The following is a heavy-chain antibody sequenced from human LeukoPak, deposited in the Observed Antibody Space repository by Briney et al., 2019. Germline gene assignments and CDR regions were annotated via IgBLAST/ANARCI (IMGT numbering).Heavy chain of an antibody. V-gene: IGHV4-61*01. CDR3: ARGVTTVTTDWFDP. CDR1: GGSISSSSYY. CDR2: IYYSGST. Sequence: SETASLTCTVSGGSISSSSYYWSWIRQPPGKGLEWIGYIYYSGSTNYNPSLKSRVTISVDTSKNQFSLKLSSVTAADTAVYYCARGVTTVTTDWFDPWGQGTLVTVSS. D-gene: IGHD4-11*01. J-gene: IGHJ5*02.